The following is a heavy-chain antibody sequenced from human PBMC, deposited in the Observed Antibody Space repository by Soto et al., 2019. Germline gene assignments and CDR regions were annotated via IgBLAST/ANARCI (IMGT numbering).Heavy chain of an antibody. D-gene: IGHD6-19*01. V-gene: IGHV3-23*01. Sequence: EVQLLESGGGLVHVGGSLRLSCADSGFTFSNYAMTWVRQAPGRGLESVSAISGSGGSTYSADSVGGRFKISRDNSMNILYVDMNSLRADDAAIYFCARLPGIEVAGAWFDPWGQGVLVTVSA. CDR1: GFTFSNYA. CDR3: ARLPGIEVAGAWFDP. CDR2: ISGSGGST. J-gene: IGHJ5*02.